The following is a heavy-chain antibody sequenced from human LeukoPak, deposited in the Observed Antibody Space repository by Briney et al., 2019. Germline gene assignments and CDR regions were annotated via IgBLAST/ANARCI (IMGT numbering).Heavy chain of an antibody. CDR1: GFTFDDYA. CDR2: INWNSGNI. V-gene: IGHV3-9*01. Sequence: GRSLRLSCAASGFTFDDYAMHWARQAPGKGLEWVSGINWNSGNIGYADSVKGRFTISRDNAKNSLYLQMNTLRADDTALYYCGKGYCSNPGCPIDYWGQGTLVTVSS. J-gene: IGHJ4*02. D-gene: IGHD2-2*01. CDR3: GKGYCSNPGCPIDY.